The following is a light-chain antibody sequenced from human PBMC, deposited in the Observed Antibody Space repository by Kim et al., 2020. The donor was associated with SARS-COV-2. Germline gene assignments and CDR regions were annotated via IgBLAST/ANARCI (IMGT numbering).Light chain of an antibody. CDR2: QDS. J-gene: IGLJ1*01. CDR1: KLGDKY. CDR3: KAWDSSTALYV. V-gene: IGLV3-1*01. Sequence: SYELTQPPSVSVSPGQTASITCSGDKLGDKYACWYQQKPGQSPVLVIYQDSKRPSGIPERFYGSNSGNTATLTISGTQAMDEADYYCKAWDSSTALYVFGTGTKVTVL.